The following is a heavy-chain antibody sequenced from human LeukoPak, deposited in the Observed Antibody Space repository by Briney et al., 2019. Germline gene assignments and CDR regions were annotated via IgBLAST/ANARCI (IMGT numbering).Heavy chain of an antibody. Sequence: ASVRDSCEASGYTLDNYDISWVRQAPGQGLEWMGWITSHTADTNYAQKFQGRVTMTKDTSTNTAYLELRSLTADDTALYYCAGVYRPPSRNECTYWLDPWPRETLVTVSS. V-gene: IGHV1-18*04. J-gene: IGHJ5*02. CDR2: ITSHTADT. CDR3: AGVYRPPSRNECTYWLDP. D-gene: IGHD2/OR15-2a*01. CDR1: GYTLDNYD.